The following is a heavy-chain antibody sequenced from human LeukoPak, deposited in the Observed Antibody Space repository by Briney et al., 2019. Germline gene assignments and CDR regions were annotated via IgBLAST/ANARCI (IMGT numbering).Heavy chain of an antibody. CDR2: TYYRSKWYN. D-gene: IGHD3-22*01. J-gene: IGHJ5*02. CDR3: ARVEAGITMIPFDP. Sequence: SQTLSLTCAISGDSVSSNSAAWNRIRQSPSRGLEWLGRTYYRSKWYNDYAVSVKSRITINPDTSKNQFSLQLNSVTPEDTAVYYCARVEAGITMIPFDPWGQGTLVTVSS. V-gene: IGHV6-1*01. CDR1: GDSVSSNSAA.